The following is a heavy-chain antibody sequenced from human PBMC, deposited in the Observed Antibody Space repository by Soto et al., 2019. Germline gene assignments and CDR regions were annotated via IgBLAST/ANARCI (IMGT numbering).Heavy chain of an antibody. Sequence: QVQLQESGPGLVKPSETLSLTCTVSGGSINSYYWSWIRQPPGKGLEWIGYSYYSGSTNYNPSLKSRITISADTSKNQFSLKLSSVTAADTAVYYCARHISSGTNIAAIRSFDPWGQGTLVTVSS. V-gene: IGHV4-59*08. D-gene: IGHD1-7*01. J-gene: IGHJ5*02. CDR3: ARHISSGTNIAAIRSFDP. CDR2: SYYSGST. CDR1: GGSINSYY.